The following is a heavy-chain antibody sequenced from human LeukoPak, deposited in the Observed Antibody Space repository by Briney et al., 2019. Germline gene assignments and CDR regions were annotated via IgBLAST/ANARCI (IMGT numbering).Heavy chain of an antibody. D-gene: IGHD6-13*01. V-gene: IGHV3-23*01. J-gene: IGHJ4*02. CDR2: ISGSGGST. CDR1: GFTFSSYA. Sequence: QAGGSLRLSCAASGFTFSSYAMSWVRQAPGKGLEWVSAISGSGGSTYYADSVKGRFTISRDNSKNTLYLQVNSLRAEDTAVYYCARALAAATFDYWGQGTLVTVSS. CDR3: ARALAAATFDY.